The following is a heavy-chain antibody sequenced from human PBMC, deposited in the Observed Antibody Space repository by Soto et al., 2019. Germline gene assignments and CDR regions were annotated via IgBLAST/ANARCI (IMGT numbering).Heavy chain of an antibody. CDR2: VYYSGTT. D-gene: IGHD6-13*01. Sequence: SETLSLTCTVSGGSINTYYWTWIRQPPGKELEWIGYVYYSGTTKYSPSLKSRVTISIDTSKNQFSLKLRSVTAADTAVYYCARAGPAGNFDYWGQGTLVTVSS. CDR3: ARAGPAGNFDY. J-gene: IGHJ4*02. V-gene: IGHV4-59*01. CDR1: GGSINTYY.